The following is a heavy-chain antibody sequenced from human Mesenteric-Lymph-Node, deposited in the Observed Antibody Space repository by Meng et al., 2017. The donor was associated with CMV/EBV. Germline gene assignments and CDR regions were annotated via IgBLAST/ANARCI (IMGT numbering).Heavy chain of an antibody. CDR2: IRYDGSSE. CDR3: AKDLCMDWLLYICGGDS. V-gene: IGHV3-30*02. Sequence: GESLKISCATSGFAFSNYGMHWVRQAPGKGLGWVVFIRYDGSSEYYVDSVKGRFTISRDDSQNTLFLQMSSLRTEDTAVYFCAKDLCMDWLLYICGGDSWGQGTLVTVSS. D-gene: IGHD3/OR15-3a*01. J-gene: IGHJ4*02. CDR1: GFAFSNYG.